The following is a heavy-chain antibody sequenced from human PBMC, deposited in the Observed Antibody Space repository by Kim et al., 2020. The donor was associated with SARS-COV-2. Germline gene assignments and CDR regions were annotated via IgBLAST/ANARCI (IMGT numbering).Heavy chain of an antibody. J-gene: IGHJ4*02. CDR1: GFTFSSYD. V-gene: IGHV3-13*05. Sequence: GGSLRLSCAASGFTFSSYDMHWVRQATGKGLEWVSAIGTAGDPYYPGSVKGRFTISRENAKNSLYLQMNSLRAGDTAVYYCARDSYYYGSGSYYNARPRPRYFDYWGQGTLVTVSS. D-gene: IGHD3-10*01. CDR3: ARDSYYYGSGSYYNARPRPRYFDY. CDR2: IGTAGDP.